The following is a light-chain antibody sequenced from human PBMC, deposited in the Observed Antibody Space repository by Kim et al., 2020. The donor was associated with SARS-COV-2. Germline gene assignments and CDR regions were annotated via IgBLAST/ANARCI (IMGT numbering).Light chain of an antibody. J-gene: IGKJ4*01. CDR2: DAS. V-gene: IGKV1-13*02. CDR3: QQCNSYPLT. CDR1: QGIRSA. Sequence: AAVGDRVTITCRASQGIRSALVWYQQKSGKAPKVLIFDASSLESGVPSRFSGSGSGTDFTLTISSLQPEDFAFYFCQQCNSYPLTFGGGTKVDIK.